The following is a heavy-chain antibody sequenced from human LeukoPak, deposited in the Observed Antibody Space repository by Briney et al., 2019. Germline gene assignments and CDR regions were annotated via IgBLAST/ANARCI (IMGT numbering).Heavy chain of an antibody. V-gene: IGHV1-18*01. CDR3: ARAPGDGSGSYYSYY. CDR1: GGTFSSYA. D-gene: IGHD3-10*01. CDR2: ISAYNGNT. Sequence: ASVKVSCKASGGTFSSYAISWVRQAPGQGLEWMGWISAYNGNTNYAQKLQGRVTMTTDTSTSTAYMELRSLRSDDTAVYYCARAPGDGSGSYYSYYWGQGTLVTVSS. J-gene: IGHJ4*02.